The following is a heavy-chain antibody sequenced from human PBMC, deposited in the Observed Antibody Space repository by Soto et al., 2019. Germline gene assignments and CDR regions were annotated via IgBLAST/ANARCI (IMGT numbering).Heavy chain of an antibody. V-gene: IGHV1-2*04. CDR1: GYTFTGYY. J-gene: IGHJ6*04. D-gene: IGHD2-2*02. CDR3: ARAYRESPLYYTTPYGMDV. Sequence: ASVKVSCKASGYTFTGYYMHWVRQAPGQWLEWMGWINPNSGGTNYAQKFQGWVTMTRDTSISTAYMELSRLRSDDTAVYYCARAYRESPLYYTTPYGMDVWGEGTTVTISS. CDR2: INPNSGGT.